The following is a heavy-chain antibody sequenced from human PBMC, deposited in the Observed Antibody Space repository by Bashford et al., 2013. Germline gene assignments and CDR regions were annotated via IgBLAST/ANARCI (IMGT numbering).Heavy chain of an antibody. Sequence: WVRQAPGQGLEWMGWISAYNGQTYYAHKFQGRVTLTTDTSANIGYMELRGLGSGDTAVYYCASEVLVPDRTGWFWRMDVWGQGTTVTVSS. D-gene: IGHD6-19*01. J-gene: IGHJ6*02. CDR2: ISAYNGQT. V-gene: IGHV1-18*01. CDR3: ASEVLVPDRTGWFWRMDV.